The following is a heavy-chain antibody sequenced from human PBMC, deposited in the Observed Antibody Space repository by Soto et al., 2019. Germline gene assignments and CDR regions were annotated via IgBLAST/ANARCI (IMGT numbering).Heavy chain of an antibody. J-gene: IGHJ5*02. V-gene: IGHV4-39*01. CDR3: ARIWFGAYKWFDP. D-gene: IGHD3-10*01. Sequence: SETLSLTCTVSGGSISSSSYYWGWIRQPPGKGLEWIGSIYYSGSTYYNPSLKSRVTISVDTSKNQFSLKLSSVTAADTAVYYCARIWFGAYKWFDPWGQGTLVTVS. CDR2: IYYSGST. CDR1: GGSISSSSYY.